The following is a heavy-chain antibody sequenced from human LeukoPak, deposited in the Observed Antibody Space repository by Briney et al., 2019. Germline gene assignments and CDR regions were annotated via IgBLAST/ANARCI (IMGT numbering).Heavy chain of an antibody. CDR3: ARLWILTGYSPHYFDY. V-gene: IGHV4-39*01. Sequence: PSETLSLTCTVSGGSISSSSYYWGWIRQPPGKGLEWIGSIYYSGSTYYNPSLKSRVTISVDTSKNQFSLKLNSVTATDTAVYYCARLWILTGYSPHYFDYWGQGTLVTVSS. CDR1: GGSISSSSYY. CDR2: IYYSGST. D-gene: IGHD3-9*01. J-gene: IGHJ4*02.